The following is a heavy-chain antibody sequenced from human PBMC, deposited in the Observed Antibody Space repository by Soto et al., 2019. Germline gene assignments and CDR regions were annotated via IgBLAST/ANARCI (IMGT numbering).Heavy chain of an antibody. J-gene: IGHJ4*02. V-gene: IGHV3-11*01. Sequence: PGGSLRLSCAASGFTFSDYYMSWIRQAPGKGLEWVSYISSSGSTIYYADSVKGRFTISRDNAKNSLYLQMNSLRAEDTAVYYCARDLFSYCSGGSCYFFDYWGQGTLVTVSS. CDR3: ARDLFSYCSGGSCYFFDY. D-gene: IGHD2-15*01. CDR1: GFTFSDYY. CDR2: ISSSGSTI.